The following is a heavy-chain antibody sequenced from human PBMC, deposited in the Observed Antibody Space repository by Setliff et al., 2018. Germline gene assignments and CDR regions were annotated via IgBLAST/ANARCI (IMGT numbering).Heavy chain of an antibody. CDR3: ARDPGRTYYYDSSGYENAFDI. CDR1: GGTFSSYA. CDR2: IIPILGIA. V-gene: IGHV1-69*10. Sequence: SVKVSCKASGGTFSSYAISWVRQAPGQGLEWMGGIIPILGIANYTENVQGRVTMTTETSTSTAYMELRGLTPDDTAVYYCARDPGRTYYYDSSGYENAFDIWGQGTMVTVSS. J-gene: IGHJ3*02. D-gene: IGHD3-22*01.